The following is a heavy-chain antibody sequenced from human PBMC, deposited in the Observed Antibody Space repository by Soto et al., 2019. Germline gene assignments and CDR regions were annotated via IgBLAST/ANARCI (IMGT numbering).Heavy chain of an antibody. CDR2: INPNSGGT. Sequence: ASVKVSCKASGYTFSDDYIHWVRQAPGQGLEWMGWINPNSGGTKYAPKFQGGVTMTRDTSITTAYMELSRLRSGDTAVYYCAREPATAKPEGVDFWGQGTLVTVSS. V-gene: IGHV1-2*02. D-gene: IGHD1-1*01. CDR3: AREPATAKPEGVDF. J-gene: IGHJ4*02. CDR1: GYTFSDDY.